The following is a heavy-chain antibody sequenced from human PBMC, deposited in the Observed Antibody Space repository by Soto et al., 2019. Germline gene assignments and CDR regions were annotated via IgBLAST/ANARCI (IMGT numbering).Heavy chain of an antibody. CDR1: GFTFSSYS. D-gene: IGHD2-21*02. Sequence: GGSLRLSCADSGFTFSSYSMNWVRQAPGKGLGWVSSISSSSSYIYYADSVKGRFTISRDNAKNSLYLQMNSLRAEDTAVYYWAKSLMAPVTGNVQHGGQGTLDAV. V-gene: IGHV3-21*04. CDR3: AKSLMAPVTGNVQH. CDR2: ISSSSSYI. J-gene: IGHJ1*01.